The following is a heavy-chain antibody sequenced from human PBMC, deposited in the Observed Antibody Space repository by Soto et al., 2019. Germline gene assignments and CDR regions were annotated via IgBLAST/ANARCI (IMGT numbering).Heavy chain of an antibody. V-gene: IGHV3-48*01. CDR3: ARDRTRGLWFGDPGAFDI. J-gene: IGHJ3*02. CDR1: GFTFSSYN. CDR2: ISTSSSTI. D-gene: IGHD3-10*01. Sequence: GGSLRLSCAASGFTFSSYNMNWVRQAPGKGLEWVSYISTSSSTIYYADPVKGRFTISRDNAKNSLSLQMNSLRAEDTAVYYCARDRTRGLWFGDPGAFDIWGQGTMVTVSS.